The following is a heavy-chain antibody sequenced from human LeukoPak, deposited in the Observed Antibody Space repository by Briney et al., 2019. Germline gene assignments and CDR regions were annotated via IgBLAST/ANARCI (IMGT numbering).Heavy chain of an antibody. CDR3: ARENSHNYFDY. CDR2: IIPIFGTA. J-gene: IGHJ4*02. CDR1: GGTFSSYA. V-gene: IGHV1-69*05. Sequence: SVKVSCRASGGTFSSYAISWVRQAPGQGLEWMGGIIPIFGTANYAQKFQGRVTITTDESSSTAYMELSSLRSEDTAVYYCARENSHNYFDYWGQGTLVTVSS.